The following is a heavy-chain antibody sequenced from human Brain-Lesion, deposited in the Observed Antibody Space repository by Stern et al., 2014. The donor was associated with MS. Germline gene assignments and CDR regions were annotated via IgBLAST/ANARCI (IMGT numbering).Heavy chain of an antibody. J-gene: IGHJ6*02. Sequence: EVQLEESGGGLMQPGGSLRLSCVASGLTVSSTYMNWVRQAPGTGLEWVSVLYSGGATRHGDAVKGRFTISRDTSKNTLYLQMDSLRADDTAVYYCARYCSGGSCYFHGLDVWGQGTTVTVSS. D-gene: IGHD2-15*01. CDR1: GLTVSSTY. CDR3: ARYCSGGSCYFHGLDV. V-gene: IGHV3-53*01. CDR2: LYSGGAT.